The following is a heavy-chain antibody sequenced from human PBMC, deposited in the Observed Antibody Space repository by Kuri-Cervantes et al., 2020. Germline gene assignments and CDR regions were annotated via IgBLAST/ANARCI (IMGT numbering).Heavy chain of an antibody. V-gene: IGHV1-8*01. CDR1: GYTFTSYD. J-gene: IGHJ6*02. CDR3: ARAAMGSIEFTMVRGGPRFSNYYSYGMDV. Sequence: ASVKVSCKASGYTFTSYDINWVRQATGQGLEWMGWMNPNSGNTGYAQKFQGRVTMTRDTSISTAYMELSRLRSDDTAVYYCARAAMGSIEFTMVRGGPRFSNYYSYGMDVWGQGTTVTVSS. D-gene: IGHD3-10*01. CDR2: MNPNSGNT.